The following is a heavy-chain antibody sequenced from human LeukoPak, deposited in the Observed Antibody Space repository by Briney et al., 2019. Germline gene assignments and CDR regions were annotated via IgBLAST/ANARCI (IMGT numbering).Heavy chain of an antibody. CDR3: ANSVTAYSNFDY. CDR2: IKQDGSEK. CDR1: GFTFSDYY. J-gene: IGHJ4*02. Sequence: GGSLRLSCAASGFTFSDYYMSWIRQAPGKGLEWVANIKQDGSEKYYVDSVKGRFTISRDNAKNSLYLQMNSLRAEDTAVYYCANSVTAYSNFDYWGQGTLVTVSS. D-gene: IGHD2-21*02. V-gene: IGHV3-7*01.